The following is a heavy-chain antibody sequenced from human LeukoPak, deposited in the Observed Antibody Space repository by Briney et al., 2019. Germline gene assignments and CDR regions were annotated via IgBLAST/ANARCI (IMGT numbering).Heavy chain of an antibody. Sequence: GGSLRLSCAVSGYTVSSNYMSWVRQAPGKELEWVSVIYSGGSTHYADSVKGRFTVSRDNSKNTLFLQMNSLRAEDTVVYYCARADGTGGPYDYWGQGTLVTVSS. CDR1: GYTVSSNY. J-gene: IGHJ4*02. V-gene: IGHV3-53*01. CDR2: IYSGGST. CDR3: ARADGTGGPYDY. D-gene: IGHD3/OR15-3a*01.